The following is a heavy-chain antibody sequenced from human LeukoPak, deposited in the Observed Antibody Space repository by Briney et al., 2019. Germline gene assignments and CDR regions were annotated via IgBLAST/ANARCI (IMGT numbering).Heavy chain of an antibody. CDR3: AKGLWYYYDSSGYVDY. J-gene: IGHJ4*02. D-gene: IGHD3-22*01. Sequence: GGSLRLSCAASGFTFSSYAMSWVRQAPGKGLEWVSAISGSGGSTYYADSVKGRFTISRDNSKNTLYLQMNSLRAEDTAVYYCAKGLWYYYDSSGYVDYWGQGTLVTVSS. V-gene: IGHV3-23*01. CDR1: GFTFSSYA. CDR2: ISGSGGST.